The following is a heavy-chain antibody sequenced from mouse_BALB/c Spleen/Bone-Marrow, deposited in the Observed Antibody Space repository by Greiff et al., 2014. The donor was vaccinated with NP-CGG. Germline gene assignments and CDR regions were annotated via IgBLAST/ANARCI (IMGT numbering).Heavy chain of an antibody. J-gene: IGHJ2*01. Sequence: VQLKDSGAEPVKPGASVKLSCTASGFNIKDTYMHWVKQRPEQGLEWIGRIDPANGNTKYDPKFQGKATITADTSSNTAYLQLSSLTSEDTAVYYCARYYYGSSYFDYWGQGTTLTVSS. CDR1: GFNIKDTY. D-gene: IGHD1-1*01. V-gene: IGHV14-3*02. CDR3: ARYYYGSSYFDY. CDR2: IDPANGNT.